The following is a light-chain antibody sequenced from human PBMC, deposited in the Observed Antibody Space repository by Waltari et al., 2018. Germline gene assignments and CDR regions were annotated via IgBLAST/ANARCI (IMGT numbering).Light chain of an antibody. CDR3: QQANSFPLT. CDR2: GAS. Sequence: DIQMTQSPSSVSAYVGDRVTIPCRASQGIRTWLAWYHQKPGKVPKLRIYGASTLQRRVPPRFSGSGSGTDFTLTITSLQPEDFATYYWQQANSFPLTFGGGTKVEIK. J-gene: IGKJ4*01. CDR1: QGIRTW. V-gene: IGKV1-12*01.